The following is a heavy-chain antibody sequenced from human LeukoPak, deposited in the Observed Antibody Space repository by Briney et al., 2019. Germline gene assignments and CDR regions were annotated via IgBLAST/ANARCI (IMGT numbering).Heavy chain of an antibody. J-gene: IGHJ4*02. CDR1: GGTFSSHA. Sequence: ASVKVSCKASGGTFSSHAINWVRQAPGQGLEWMGGIIPIFGTANYAQKFQGRVTITADESTSTAYMELSSLRSEDTAMYYCARGWLAETMVVTPYNYWGQGTLVTVSS. CDR2: IIPIFGTA. V-gene: IGHV1-69*13. D-gene: IGHD4-23*01. CDR3: ARGWLAETMVVTPYNY.